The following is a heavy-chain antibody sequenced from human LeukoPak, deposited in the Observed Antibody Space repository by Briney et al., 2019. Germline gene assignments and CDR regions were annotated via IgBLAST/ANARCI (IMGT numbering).Heavy chain of an antibody. CDR2: IWYDGSNK. D-gene: IGHD3-3*01. V-gene: IGHV3-33*01. CDR1: GFTFSSYG. J-gene: IGHJ4*02. CDR3: ARDLRDFWSGPLDY. Sequence: GGSLRLSCAASGFTFSSYGMHWVRQAPGKGLEWVAVIWYDGSNKYYADSVKGRFTISRDNSKNTLYLQMNSLRAEDTAVYYCARDLRDFWSGPLDYWGQETLVTVSS.